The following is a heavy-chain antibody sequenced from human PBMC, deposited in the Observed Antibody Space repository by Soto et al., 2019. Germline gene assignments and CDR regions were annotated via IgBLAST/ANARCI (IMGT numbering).Heavy chain of an antibody. CDR3: ARMLSPPPHYYYYGMDV. J-gene: IGHJ6*02. Sequence: QLQLQESGPGLVKPSETLSLTCTVSGGSISSSSYYWGWIRQPPGKGLEWIGSIYYSGSTYYNPSLKSRATISVDSSKNQFSLKLSSVTVADTAVYYCARMLSPPPHYYYYGMDVWGQGTTVTVSS. V-gene: IGHV4-39*01. D-gene: IGHD3-16*01. CDR1: GGSISSSSYY. CDR2: IYYSGST.